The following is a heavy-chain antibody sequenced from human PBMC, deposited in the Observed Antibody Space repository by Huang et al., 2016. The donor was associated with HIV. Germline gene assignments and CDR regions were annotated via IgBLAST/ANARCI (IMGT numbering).Heavy chain of an antibody. V-gene: IGHV3-9*01. D-gene: IGHD6-19*01. CDR2: ISGNRDGI. CDR3: VTGRSSSWYYDN. J-gene: IGHJ4*02. CDR1: GFNFDDYA. Sequence: EVRLVESGGGLVQPGRSLRLSCAGSGFNFDDYAMHWVRQAPGKGLGGVSGISGNRDGIRYVDSVKGRFTISRDNAKNALFLQMNSLRPEDTALYYCVTGRSSSWYYDNWGQGTLVTVSS.